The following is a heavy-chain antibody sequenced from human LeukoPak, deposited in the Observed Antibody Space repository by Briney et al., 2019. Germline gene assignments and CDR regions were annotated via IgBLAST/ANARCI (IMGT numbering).Heavy chain of an antibody. V-gene: IGHV1-69*04. D-gene: IGHD2-21*01. Sequence: GASVKVSCKASGGTFSSYAISWVRQAPGQGLEWMGRIIPILGIANYAQKFQGRVTITADESTSTAYMELSSLRSEDTAVYYCARDVIDNYYYYMDVWGKGTTVTVSS. CDR3: ARDVIDNYYYYMDV. CDR2: IIPILGIA. CDR1: GGTFSSYA. J-gene: IGHJ6*03.